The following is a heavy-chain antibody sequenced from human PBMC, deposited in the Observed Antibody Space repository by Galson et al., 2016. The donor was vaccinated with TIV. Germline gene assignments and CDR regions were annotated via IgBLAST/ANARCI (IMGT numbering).Heavy chain of an antibody. CDR3: SRGSGDAPYYFYMDV. Sequence: SLRLSCAASGFTFDDYAMHWVRRAPGKGLEWVSGIGWNGGSIGYADSVKGRFTISRDNAKNSLYLQTNSLRAEDTALYYCSRGSGDAPYYFYMDVWGQGTTVTVSS. D-gene: IGHD2-21*01. V-gene: IGHV3-9*01. J-gene: IGHJ6*03. CDR1: GFTFDDYA. CDR2: IGWNGGSI.